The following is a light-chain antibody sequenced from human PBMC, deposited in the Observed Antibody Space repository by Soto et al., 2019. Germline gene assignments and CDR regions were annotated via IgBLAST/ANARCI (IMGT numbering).Light chain of an antibody. CDR1: SSNIGNNY. CDR3: GTWDSSLSAV. V-gene: IGLV1-51*02. J-gene: IGLJ2*01. CDR2: ENH. Sequence: QSVLTQPPSVSAAPGQKVTISCSGSSSNIGNNYVSWYQQLPGTAPKHLIYENHKRPSAIPDRFSGSKSGTSATLGITGLQTGDEADYYCGTWDSSLSAVFGGGTKLTVL.